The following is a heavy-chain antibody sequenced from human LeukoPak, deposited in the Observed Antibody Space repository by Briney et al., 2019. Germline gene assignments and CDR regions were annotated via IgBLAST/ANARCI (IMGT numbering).Heavy chain of an antibody. V-gene: IGHV3-23*01. CDR1: GFTLSSYA. D-gene: IGHD6-13*01. Sequence: GGSLRLSCAASGFTLSSYAVSWVRQAPGKGLEWVSAISGSAGDTNYADSVKGRFTISRDKSKNMLYLQMNSLRGEDTAVYYCANAGYSSSWYGGSDIWGQGTMVTVS. J-gene: IGHJ3*02. CDR2: ISGSAGDT. CDR3: ANAGYSSSWYGGSDI.